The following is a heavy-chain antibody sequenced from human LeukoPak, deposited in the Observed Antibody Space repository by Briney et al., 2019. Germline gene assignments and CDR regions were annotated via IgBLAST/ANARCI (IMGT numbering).Heavy chain of an antibody. CDR2: IYPGNSEI. CDR3: ARRVIRDFRDAFDI. J-gene: IGHJ3*02. D-gene: IGHD4-11*01. Sequence: GESLKISCKGSGYSFTTDWIGWVCQMPGKGLEWMGMIYPGNSEIRYSPSFQGQVTISADKSISTAYLQWSSLQASDTAMYYCARRVIRDFRDAFDIWGQGTMVTVSS. V-gene: IGHV5-51*01. CDR1: GYSFTTDW.